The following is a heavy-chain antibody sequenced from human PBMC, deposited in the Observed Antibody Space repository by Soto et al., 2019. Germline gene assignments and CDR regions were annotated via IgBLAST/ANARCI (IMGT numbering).Heavy chain of an antibody. Sequence: PSETLSLTCTVSGGSIISDYWSWIRQPPGKGLEWIGYISYSGSTNYNPSLKSLVTISVDTSKNQFSLKLSSVTAADTAVYYCARVLSGSSLFDYWGQGTLVTVYS. CDR1: GGSIISDY. CDR2: ISYSGST. D-gene: IGHD1-26*01. J-gene: IGHJ4*02. V-gene: IGHV4-59*01. CDR3: ARVLSGSSLFDY.